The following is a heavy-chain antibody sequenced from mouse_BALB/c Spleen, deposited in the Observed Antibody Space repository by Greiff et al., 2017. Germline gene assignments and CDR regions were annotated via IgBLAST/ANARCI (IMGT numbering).Heavy chain of an antibody. D-gene: IGHD1-1*01. CDR2: ISYDGSN. Sequence: EVKLLESGPGLVKPSQSLSLTCSVTGYSITSGYYWNWIRQFPGNKLEWMGYISYDGSNNYNPSLKNRISITRDTSKNQFFLKLNSVTTEDTATYYCARFNYYGSSHWYFDVWGAGTTVTVSS. CDR3: ARFNYYGSSHWYFDV. V-gene: IGHV3-6*02. CDR1: GYSITSGYY. J-gene: IGHJ1*01.